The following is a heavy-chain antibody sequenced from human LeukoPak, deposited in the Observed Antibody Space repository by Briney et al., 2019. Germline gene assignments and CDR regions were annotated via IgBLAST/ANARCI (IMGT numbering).Heavy chain of an antibody. CDR1: GGSISSSYYY. CDR2: IYYSGST. J-gene: IGHJ4*02. V-gene: IGHV4-39*07. Sequence: SETLSLTCTVSGGSISSSYYYWGRIRQPPGKGLEWIGSIYYSGSTYYNPSLKSRVTISVDTSKNQFSLKLSSVTAADTAVYYCARDEIPYLDYWGQGTLVTVSS. CDR3: ARDEIPYLDY.